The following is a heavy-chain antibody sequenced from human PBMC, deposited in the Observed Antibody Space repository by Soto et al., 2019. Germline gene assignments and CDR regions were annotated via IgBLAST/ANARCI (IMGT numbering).Heavy chain of an antibody. Sequence: SQTLSLSCVISGDSVSSNSAGWNWIRQSPSRGLEWLGRTYYKSKWNNDYALSVKSRITINPDTSKNQFSLHLYSVTPEDTAVYYCTGITWFRGMDVWGQGTPVTVSS. CDR3: TGITWFRGMDV. V-gene: IGHV6-1*01. CDR2: TYYKSKWNN. CDR1: GDSVSSNSAG. J-gene: IGHJ6*02. D-gene: IGHD3-10*01.